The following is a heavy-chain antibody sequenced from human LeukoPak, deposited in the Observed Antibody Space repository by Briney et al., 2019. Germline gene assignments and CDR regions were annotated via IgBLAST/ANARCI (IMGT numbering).Heavy chain of an antibody. CDR1: GLNFSVYY. D-gene: IGHD3-3*01. V-gene: IGHV3-11*01. CDR2: ISKTGTTI. J-gene: IGHJ4*02. CDR3: VAGVALDY. Sequence: GGSLRLSCAVSGLNFSVYYMTWIRQAPGNGLEAPGKGLEWLSHISKTGTTIYYADSVKGRFTISRDNAKNSLYLHMNSLRADETAVYYCVAGVALDYWGQGALVTVSS.